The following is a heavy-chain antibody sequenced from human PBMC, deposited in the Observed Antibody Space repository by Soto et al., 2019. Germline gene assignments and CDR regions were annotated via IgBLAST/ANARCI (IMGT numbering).Heavy chain of an antibody. CDR1: GSTLIELS. CDR3: ASNHLGTTPYGMDV. CDR2: FDPEDVKT. D-gene: IGHD1-7*01. Sequence: ASVKVSCKVSGSTLIELSIHWVRQAPGKGLEWMGGFDPEDVKTIYAQKFQGRVTMTEDTSNNTAYMELSSLRSEDTAVYYCASNHLGTTPYGMDVWGQGTTVTVSS. J-gene: IGHJ6*02. V-gene: IGHV1-24*01.